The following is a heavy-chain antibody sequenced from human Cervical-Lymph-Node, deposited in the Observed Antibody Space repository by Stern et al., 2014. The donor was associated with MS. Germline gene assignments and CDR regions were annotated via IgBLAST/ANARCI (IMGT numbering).Heavy chain of an antibody. CDR2: VNPTDGRT. D-gene: IGHD4-17*01. Sequence: QVQLVQSGAEVKKPGSSVKVSCKASGDTFASYPIHWLRQAPGQGPVWMGIVNPTDGRTAYAQPFKGRVTMTRDTSTRTVYMELSSLKAEDTAMYFCANPLPYANWGQGTRVTVSS. V-gene: IGHV1-46*03. J-gene: IGHJ1*01. CDR3: ANPLPYAN. CDR1: GDTFASYP.